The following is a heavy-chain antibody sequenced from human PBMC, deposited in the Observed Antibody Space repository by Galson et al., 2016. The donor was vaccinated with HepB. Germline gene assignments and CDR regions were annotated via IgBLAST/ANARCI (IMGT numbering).Heavy chain of an antibody. CDR2: INHRGST. Sequence: SETLSLTCAVYGGSFSGYSWSWIRQPPGKGLEWIGEINHRGSTNHNPSLKSRVTISVDTSKNQFSLNLSPVTVADTAVYFCARETVVVVVSATFGNWFDPWGQGTLVTVSS. V-gene: IGHV4-34*01. J-gene: IGHJ5*02. CDR1: GGSFSGYS. CDR3: ARETVVVVVSATFGNWFDP. D-gene: IGHD3-16*01.